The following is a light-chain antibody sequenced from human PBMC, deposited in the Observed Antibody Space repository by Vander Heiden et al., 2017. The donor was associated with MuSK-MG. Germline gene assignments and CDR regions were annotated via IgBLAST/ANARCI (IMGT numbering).Light chain of an antibody. CDR3: QSYDSRLSGSGV. CDR2: LNT. CDR1: TSNIGAGYD. J-gene: IGLJ1*01. V-gene: IGLV1-40*01. Sequence: QSVLTQPPSLSGAPGQRVTISCTGSTSNIGAGYDVHWYQQLPGAVPKLLIYLNTNRPSGVPDRFSASSSGTSASPVITGLQAEDEADYYCQSYDSRLSGSGVFGSGTKLTVL.